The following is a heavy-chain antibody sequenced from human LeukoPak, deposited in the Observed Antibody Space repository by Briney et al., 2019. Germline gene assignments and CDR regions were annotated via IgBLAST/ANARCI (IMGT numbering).Heavy chain of an antibody. V-gene: IGHV4-39*07. CDR3: ARSNYDFWSGYPNPFDY. Sequence: PSETLSLTCTVSGGSISSSSYYWGWIRQPPGTGLEWIGSIYYSGSTYYNPSLKSRVTISVDTSKNQFSLKLSSVTAADTAVYYCARSNYDFWSGYPNPFDYWGQGTLVTVSS. J-gene: IGHJ4*02. D-gene: IGHD3-3*01. CDR1: GGSISSSSYY. CDR2: IYYSGST.